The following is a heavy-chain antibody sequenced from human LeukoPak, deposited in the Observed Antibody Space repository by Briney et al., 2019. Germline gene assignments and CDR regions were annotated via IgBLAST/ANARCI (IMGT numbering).Heavy chain of an antibody. CDR3: AKDREDCSSTSCSVDAFDI. CDR1: GFTFSSYA. J-gene: IGHJ3*02. D-gene: IGHD2-2*01. Sequence: GGSLRLSCAASGFTFSSYAMSWVRQAPGKGLEWVSAISGSGGSTYYADSVKGRFTISRDNSKNTLYLQMNSLRAEDTAVYYCAKDREDCSSTSCSVDAFDIWGQGTMVTVSS. V-gene: IGHV3-23*01. CDR2: ISGSGGST.